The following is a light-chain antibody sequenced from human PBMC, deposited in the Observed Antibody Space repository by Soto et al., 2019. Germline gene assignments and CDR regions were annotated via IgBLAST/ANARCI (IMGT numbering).Light chain of an antibody. CDR2: GTS. CDR1: QSVASN. Sequence: EIVMTQSADSLSVYPGERVTLYCRASQSVASNLAWYQQKPGQAPRLLIYGTSTRATGVPARFSGSGSVTYFTLTISSLHAADFAVYHCPHYNNWPIPFGQGTRLEV. CDR3: PHYNNWPIP. V-gene: IGKV3-15*01. J-gene: IGKJ5*01.